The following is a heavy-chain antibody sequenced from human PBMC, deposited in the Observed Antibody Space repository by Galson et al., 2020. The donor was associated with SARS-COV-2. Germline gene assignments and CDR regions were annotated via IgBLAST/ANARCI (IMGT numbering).Heavy chain of an antibody. CDR3: AAPSCSSTSCYDAFDI. CDR2: IVVGSGNT. CDR1: GFTFTSSA. J-gene: IGHJ3*02. D-gene: IGHD2-2*01. V-gene: IGHV1-58*01. Sequence: SVKVSCKASGFTFTSSAVQWVRQARGQRLEWIGWIVVGSGNTNYAQKFQERVTITRDMSTSTAYMELSSLRSEDTAVYYCAAPSCSSTSCYDAFDIWGQGTRVTVSS.